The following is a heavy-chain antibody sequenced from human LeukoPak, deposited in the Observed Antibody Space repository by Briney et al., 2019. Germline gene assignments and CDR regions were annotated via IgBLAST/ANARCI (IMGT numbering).Heavy chain of an antibody. CDR3: AKHATEGGSSSTSSWDY. V-gene: IGHV3-23*01. J-gene: IGHJ4*02. D-gene: IGHD2-2*01. CDR1: GFTFSSYA. CDR2: ISGSGDST. Sequence: GGSLRLSCAASGFTFSSYAMSWVRQAPGKGLEWVSAISGSGDSTFYADSVKGRFTISRDNSKNALFLQMHSLRAEDTAIYYCAKHATEGGSSSTSSWDYWGQGTLVTVSS.